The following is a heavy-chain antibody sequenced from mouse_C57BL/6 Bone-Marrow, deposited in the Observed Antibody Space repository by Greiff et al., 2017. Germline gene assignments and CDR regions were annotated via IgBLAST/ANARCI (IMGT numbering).Heavy chain of an antibody. CDR3: ARYYYGSSYSYAMDY. CDR1: GYTFTSYD. Sequence: VKLVESGPELVKPGASVKLSCKASGYTFTSYDINWVKQRPGQGLEWIGWIYPRDGSTKYNEKFKGKATLTVDTSSSTAYMELHSLTSEDSAVYFCARYYYGSSYSYAMDYWGQGTSVTVSS. CDR2: IYPRDGST. D-gene: IGHD1-1*01. J-gene: IGHJ4*01. V-gene: IGHV1-85*01.